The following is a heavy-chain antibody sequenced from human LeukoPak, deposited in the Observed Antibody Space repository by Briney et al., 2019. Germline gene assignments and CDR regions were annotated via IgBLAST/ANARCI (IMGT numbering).Heavy chain of an antibody. J-gene: IGHJ4*02. Sequence: GGSLRLSCAASGFTFSSNYMSWVRQAPGKGLEWVSVIYSGGSTYYADSVKGRFTISRDNSKNTLHLQMNNLRVDDTAVYYCARVRDVYNHVFENWGQGTLVTVS. CDR3: ARVRDVYNHVFEN. V-gene: IGHV3-53*01. CDR1: GFTFSSNY. CDR2: IYSGGST. D-gene: IGHD5-24*01.